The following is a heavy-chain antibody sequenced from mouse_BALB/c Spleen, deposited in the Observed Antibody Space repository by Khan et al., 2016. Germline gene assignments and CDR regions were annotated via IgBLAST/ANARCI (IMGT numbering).Heavy chain of an antibody. CDR1: GYTFTNYG. V-gene: IGHV9-3-1*01. CDR3: ARSGDTSDFDY. CDR2: INTYTGEP. J-gene: IGHJ2*01. Sequence: QIQLVQSGPELKKPGETVKISCKASGYTFTNYGMNWVKQAPGKGLKWMGWINTYTGEPTYTDDFKERFAFSLENSVRTAYLQFINLKKEDTATYFCARSGDTSDFDYWGQGTTLTVSS.